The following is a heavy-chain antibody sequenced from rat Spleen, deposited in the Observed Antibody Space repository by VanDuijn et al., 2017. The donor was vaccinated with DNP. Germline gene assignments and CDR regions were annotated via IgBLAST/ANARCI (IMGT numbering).Heavy chain of an antibody. J-gene: IGHJ4*01. Sequence: EVQLVESGGGLVQPGRSLKLSCAGSGFTFSNYDMAWVRQAPTKGLEWVASISTSGGSTYYRDSVKGRITVSRDNAEKTIYLQMNSLRSEDTATYYCAKDRPGGYAMDAWGQGTSVTVSS. CDR1: GFTFSNYD. CDR3: AKDRPGGYAMDA. V-gene: IGHV5S13*01. D-gene: IGHD1-4*01. CDR2: ISTSGGST.